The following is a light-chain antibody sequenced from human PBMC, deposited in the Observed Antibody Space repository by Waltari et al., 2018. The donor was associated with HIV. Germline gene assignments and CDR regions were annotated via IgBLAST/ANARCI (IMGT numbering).Light chain of an antibody. J-gene: IGKJ2*01. CDR1: QTIDTN. V-gene: IGKV3-15*01. CDR2: AAS. CDR3: QQYNVWPPNT. Sequence: EIVLTQSPLTLSVSPGERAILSCRASQTIDTNLAWYPPKPGQAPRLLIYAASTRAPGIPPKFSGSGSGTRFTLTISSLQSEDFAVDYCQQYNVWPPNTFGQGTKVEIK.